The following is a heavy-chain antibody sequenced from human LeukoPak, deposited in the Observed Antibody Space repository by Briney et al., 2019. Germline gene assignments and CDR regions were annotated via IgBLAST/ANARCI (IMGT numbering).Heavy chain of an antibody. CDR1: GFTFSSYG. V-gene: IGHV3-48*04. J-gene: IGHJ4*02. CDR2: ISSSGSTI. Sequence: PGRSLRLSCAASGFTFSSYGMHWVRQAPGKGLEWVSYISSSGSTIYYADSVKGRFTISRDNAKNSLYLQMNSLRAEDTAVYYCARERAYYFDYWGQGTLVSVSS. CDR3: ARERAYYFDY.